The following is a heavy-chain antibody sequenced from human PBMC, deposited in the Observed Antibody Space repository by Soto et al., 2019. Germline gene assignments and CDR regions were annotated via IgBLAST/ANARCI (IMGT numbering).Heavy chain of an antibody. D-gene: IGHD4-17*01. CDR2: INPGNGNT. Sequence: QVQLVQSGAEVKKPGASVKVSCKASGYIFSGSVMHWVRQAPGQRLEWMGWINPGNGNTIHSQKFQGRVTITRDTSATTVYMELRSLRSEDTAVYYCASEIDATTVTSLDHWGQGTLVTVSS. J-gene: IGHJ4*02. CDR3: ASEIDATTVTSLDH. V-gene: IGHV1-3*01. CDR1: GYIFSGSV.